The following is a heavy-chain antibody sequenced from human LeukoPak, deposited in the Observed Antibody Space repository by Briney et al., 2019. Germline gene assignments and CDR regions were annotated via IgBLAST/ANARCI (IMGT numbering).Heavy chain of an antibody. CDR2: IFYSGST. D-gene: IGHD4-23*01. J-gene: IGHJ6*03. CDR1: GGSISTSSYY. Sequence: PSETLSLTCTVSGGSISTSSYYWGWVRQPPGKGLEWIGNIFYSGSTYYSPSLKSRVTISLDTSRNQFSLKLSSVTAADTAVYYCARDLNGGNSEGYYYYYMDVWGKGTTVTISS. CDR3: ARDLNGGNSEGYYYYYMDV. V-gene: IGHV4-39*07.